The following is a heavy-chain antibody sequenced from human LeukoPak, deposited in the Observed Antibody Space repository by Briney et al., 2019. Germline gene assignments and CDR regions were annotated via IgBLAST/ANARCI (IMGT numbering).Heavy chain of an antibody. CDR3: ATAGPSFPHFEY. J-gene: IGHJ4*02. CDR1: GGTFSSYA. Sequence: SVKVSCKASGGTFSSYAISWVRQAPGQGLEWMGGIIPIFGTANYAQKFQGRVTITADESTSTAYMELSSLRSDDTAVYYCATAGPSFPHFEYWGQGTLVTVSS. V-gene: IGHV1-69*13. CDR2: IIPIFGTA. D-gene: IGHD2/OR15-2a*01.